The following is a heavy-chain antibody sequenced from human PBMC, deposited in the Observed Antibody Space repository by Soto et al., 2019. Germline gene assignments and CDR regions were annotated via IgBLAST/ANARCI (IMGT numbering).Heavy chain of an antibody. J-gene: IGHJ3*02. CDR2: INPNSGGT. D-gene: IGHD2-2*01. Sequence: GASVKVSCKPSGYTFTGYCIHWVRQAPGQGLEWMGWINPNSGGTNYAQKFQGWVTMTRDTSISTAYMELSRLRSDDTAVYYCARDRCSSTSCHLKKGKLPNAFDIWGQGTMVTVSS. CDR3: ARDRCSSTSCHLKKGKLPNAFDI. CDR1: GYTFTGYC. V-gene: IGHV1-2*04.